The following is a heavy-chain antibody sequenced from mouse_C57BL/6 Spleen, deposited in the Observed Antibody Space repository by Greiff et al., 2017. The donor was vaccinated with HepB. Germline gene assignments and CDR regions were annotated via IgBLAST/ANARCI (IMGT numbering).Heavy chain of an antibody. CDR2: IYPRSGNT. J-gene: IGHJ1*03. V-gene: IGHV1-81*01. CDR1: GYTFTSCG. D-gene: IGHD1-1*01. CDR3: ARKGPYGSSYGGYFDV. Sequence: QVRLQQSGAELARPGASVKLSCKASGYTFTSCGISWVKQRTGQGLEWIGEIYPRSGNTYYNEKFKGKATLTADKSSSTAYMELRSLTSEDSAVYFCARKGPYGSSYGGYFDVWGTGTTVTVSS.